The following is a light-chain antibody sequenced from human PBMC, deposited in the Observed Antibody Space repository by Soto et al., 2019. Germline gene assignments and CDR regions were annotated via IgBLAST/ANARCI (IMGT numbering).Light chain of an antibody. CDR2: GNN. V-gene: IGLV1-40*01. CDR1: SSNIGTNYD. Sequence: QSVLTQPPSVSGAPGQRATISCTGSSSNIGTNYDVHWYQQVPGTAPKYLISGNNNRPSGVPDRFSGSKSGTSASLAITGLEAEDEANYYGQCYDTSLSVGVSGGGTRPTAL. J-gene: IGLJ3*02. CDR3: QCYDTSLSVGV.